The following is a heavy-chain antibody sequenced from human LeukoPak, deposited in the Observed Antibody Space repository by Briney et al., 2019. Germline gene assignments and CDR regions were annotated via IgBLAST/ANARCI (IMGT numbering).Heavy chain of an antibody. Sequence: ASVKVSCKAFGYTFTSNYMHWVRQAPGQGPEWMGVISPSGGSTTYAQRFQGRVTMTRNTSISTAYMELSSLRSEDTAVYYCARTLTMYSSGWSSAYWGQGTLVTVSS. J-gene: IGHJ4*02. CDR2: ISPSGGST. V-gene: IGHV1-46*01. D-gene: IGHD6-19*01. CDR3: ARTLTMYSSGWSSAY. CDR1: GYTFTSNY.